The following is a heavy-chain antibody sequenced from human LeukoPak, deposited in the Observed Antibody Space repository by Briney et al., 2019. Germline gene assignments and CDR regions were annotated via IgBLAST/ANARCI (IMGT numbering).Heavy chain of an antibody. CDR3: ARHVGITTMIVVYWYFDL. V-gene: IGHV4-39*01. CDR1: SGSISSSSYY. CDR2: IYYSGST. Sequence: PSETLSLTCTVSSGSISSSSYYWGWIRQPPGKGLEWIGSIYYSGSTYYNPSLKSRVTISVDTPKNQFSLKLSSVTAADTAVYYCARHVGITTMIVVYWYFDLWGRGTLVTVSS. J-gene: IGHJ2*01. D-gene: IGHD3-22*01.